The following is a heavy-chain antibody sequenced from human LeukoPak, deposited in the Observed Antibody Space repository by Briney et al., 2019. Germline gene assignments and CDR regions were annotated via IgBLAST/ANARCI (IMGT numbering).Heavy chain of an antibody. D-gene: IGHD5-18*01. CDR2: MYYTGVS. J-gene: IGHJ4*02. V-gene: IGHV4-59*01. CDR1: GGSISSYH. CDR3: TTIKRGDIFGYFDF. Sequence: SETLSLTCTFSGGSISSYHWNCIRQTPGNGLECVGYMYYTGVSNYNPSLKSRVAISVDSSKNQFSLKVTSVTAADTAIYYCTTIKRGDIFGYFDFWGQGALVTVSS.